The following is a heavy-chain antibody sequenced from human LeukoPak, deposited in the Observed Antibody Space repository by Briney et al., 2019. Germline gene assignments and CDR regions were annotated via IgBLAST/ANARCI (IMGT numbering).Heavy chain of an antibody. CDR2: ITTSGSTI. CDR1: GFTFSTYT. J-gene: IGHJ4*02. D-gene: IGHD3/OR15-3a*01. Sequence: PGGSLRLPCAASGFTFSTYTMNWVRQAPGKGLQWVSYITTSGSTIYYADSVKGRFTISRDNARNSMYLQMNSLRDDDTAVYYCARDRDWSFDYWGQGTLVTVSS. CDR3: ARDRDWSFDY. V-gene: IGHV3-48*02.